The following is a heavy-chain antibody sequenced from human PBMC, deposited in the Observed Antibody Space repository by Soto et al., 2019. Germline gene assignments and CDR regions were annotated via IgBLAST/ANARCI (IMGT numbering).Heavy chain of an antibody. CDR1: GFTFKTDD. CDR3: AKNRQFRSYYESAGHYDN. CDR2: ISGRGGVT. J-gene: IGHJ4*02. V-gene: IGHV3-23*01. Sequence: EVELLESGGGLVQPGGSLRLSCVASGFTFKTDDMRWIRQAPGKGLEWVSGISGRGGVTYYADSVKGRFTISRDNSKNTLYLQMNSLRAEDTAIYYCAKNRQFRSYYESAGHYDNWGQGTLVTVSS. D-gene: IGHD3-10*01.